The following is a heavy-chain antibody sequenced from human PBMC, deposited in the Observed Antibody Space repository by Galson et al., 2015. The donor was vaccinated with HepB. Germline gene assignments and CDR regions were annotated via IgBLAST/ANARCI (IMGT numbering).Heavy chain of an antibody. Sequence: SLRLSCAASGFTFSSYAMSWVRQAPGKGLEWVSAISGSGGSTYYADSVKGRFTISRDNSKNTLYLQMNSLRAEDTAVYYCAKDSKSVRFLEYWPYYYYYMDVWGKGTTVTVSS. J-gene: IGHJ6*03. CDR1: GFTFSSYA. CDR2: ISGSGGST. V-gene: IGHV3-23*01. D-gene: IGHD3-3*01. CDR3: AKDSKSVRFLEYWPYYYYYMDV.